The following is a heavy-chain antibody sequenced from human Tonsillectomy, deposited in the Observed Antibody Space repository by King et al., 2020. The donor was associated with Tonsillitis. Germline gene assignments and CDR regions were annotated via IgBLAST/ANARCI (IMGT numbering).Heavy chain of an antibody. V-gene: IGHV3-74*01. J-gene: IGHJ3*02. D-gene: IGHD6-13*01. CDR1: GFPFSSYW. CDR3: AREAGYTSSWYDAFDI. CDR2: LKSDGRST. Sequence: VQLVESGGGLVQPGGSLRLSCAASGFPFSSYWMYWVRHAPGKGLVWVSRLKSDGRSTRYADSVKGRFTISRDNAKNTLYLQMNSLRAEDTAVYYCAREAGYTSSWYDAFDIWGQGTMVTVSS.